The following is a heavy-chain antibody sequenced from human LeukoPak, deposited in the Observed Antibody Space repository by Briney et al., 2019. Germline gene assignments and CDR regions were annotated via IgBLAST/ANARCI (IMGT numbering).Heavy chain of an antibody. J-gene: IGHJ4*02. CDR2: ISYDGSNK. D-gene: IGHD3-10*01. CDR3: ARGAGAFDY. V-gene: IGHV3-30-3*01. Sequence: PGRSLRLSCAASAFTFSTYAMHWVRQAPGKGLEWVAVISYDGSNKYYADSVKGRFTISRDNSKNTLYLQMNSLRAEDTAVYYCARGAGAFDYWGQGTLVTVSS. CDR1: AFTFSTYA.